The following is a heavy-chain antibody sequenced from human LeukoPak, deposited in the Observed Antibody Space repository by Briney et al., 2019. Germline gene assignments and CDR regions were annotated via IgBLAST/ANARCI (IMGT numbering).Heavy chain of an antibody. J-gene: IGHJ3*02. CDR2: IYTSGST. CDR1: GGSISSGSDY. V-gene: IGHV4-61*02. Sequence: SETLSLTCTVSGGSISSGSDYWSWIRRPAGKGLEWIGRIYTSGSTNYNGSLKSRVTITVDTSMNQFSLKLSSVTAADTAVYYCARVRYGGNLGPAFDIWGQGTMVTVSS. CDR3: ARVRYGGNLGPAFDI. D-gene: IGHD4-23*01.